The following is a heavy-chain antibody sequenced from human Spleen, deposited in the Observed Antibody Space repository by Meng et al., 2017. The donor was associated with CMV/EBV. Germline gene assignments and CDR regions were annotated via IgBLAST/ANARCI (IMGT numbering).Heavy chain of an antibody. J-gene: IGHJ5*02. V-gene: IGHV3-23*01. CDR3: AKDSHPWGSGTYNWFDP. CDR2: ISGSGGST. D-gene: IGHD3-10*01. Sequence: GESLKISCAASGFTFSSYAMSWVRQAPGKGLEWVSAISGSGGSTYYADSVKGRFTVSRDNSKNTLSLQMNSLRPEDTAVYYCAKDSHPWGSGTYNWFDPWGQGTLVTVSS. CDR1: GFTFSSYA.